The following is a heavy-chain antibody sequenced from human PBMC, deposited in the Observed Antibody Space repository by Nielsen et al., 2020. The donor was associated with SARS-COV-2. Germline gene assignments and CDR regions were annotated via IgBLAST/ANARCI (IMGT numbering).Heavy chain of an antibody. J-gene: IGHJ3*02. CDR1: GYTFTSYD. CDR2: INAGNGNT. CDR3: ARWVAAADAFDI. Sequence: ASVKVSCKASGYTFTSYDMHWVRQAPGQRLEWMGWINAGNGNTKYSQKFQGRVTITRDTSASTAYMELSSLRSEDTAVYYCARWVAAADAFDIWGQGTMVTVSS. V-gene: IGHV1-3*01. D-gene: IGHD6-13*01.